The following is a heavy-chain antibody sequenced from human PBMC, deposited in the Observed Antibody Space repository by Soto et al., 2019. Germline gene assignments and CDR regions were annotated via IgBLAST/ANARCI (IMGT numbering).Heavy chain of an antibody. CDR2: IDPIGGNT. CDR3: VRGYCTRSASYEGDFQH. D-gene: IGHD2-8*01. J-gene: IGHJ1*01. CDR1: GYTFTTYH. V-gene: IGHV1-46*01. Sequence: QVQLVQSGAEVKEPGASVKISCKASGYTFTTYHIHWVRQPPGQGLDWMGMIDPIGGNTGYARKFQDRVAMTRDTSTCTAYIEVNSLRLDDTYMYFWVRGYCTRSASYEGDFQHWGQGTLVTVSS.